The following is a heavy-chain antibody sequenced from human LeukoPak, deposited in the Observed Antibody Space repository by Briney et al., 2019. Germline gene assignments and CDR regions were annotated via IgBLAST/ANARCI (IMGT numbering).Heavy chain of an antibody. CDR2: ISGSGGST. V-gene: IGHV3-23*01. CDR3: AKAPRIAAAEGYYFDY. CDR1: GFTFSSYA. D-gene: IGHD6-13*01. J-gene: IGHJ4*02. Sequence: GGSLRLSCAASGFTFSSYAMSWVRQAPGKGLEWVSAISGSGGSTYYADSVKGRFTISRDNSKNTLYLQMNSLRAEDTAVYYCAKAPRIAAAEGYYFDYWGQGTLVTVSS.